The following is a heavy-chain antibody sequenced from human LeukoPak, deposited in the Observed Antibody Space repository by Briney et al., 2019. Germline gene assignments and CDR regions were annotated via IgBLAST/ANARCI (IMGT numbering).Heavy chain of an antibody. CDR1: GFTFSSYW. Sequence: PGGSLRLSCAASGFTFSSYWMHWVRQAPGKGLVWVSRINSDGSSTSYADSVKGRFTISRDNAKNTLYLQMNSLRAEDTAVYYCARNEDNTGNIGAFDIWGQGTMVTVSS. J-gene: IGHJ3*02. CDR2: INSDGSST. V-gene: IGHV3-74*01. CDR3: ARNEDNTGNIGAFDI. D-gene: IGHD1/OR15-1a*01.